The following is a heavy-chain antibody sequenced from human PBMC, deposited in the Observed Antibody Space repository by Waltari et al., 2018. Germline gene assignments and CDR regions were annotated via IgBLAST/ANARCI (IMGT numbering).Heavy chain of an antibody. V-gene: IGHV4-38-2*01. CDR2: IYHSGST. D-gene: IGHD4-17*01. J-gene: IGHJ4*02. CDR1: GYSISSGYY. CDR3: ATTVTPDSMGIDY. Sequence: QVQLQESGPGLVKPSETLSLTCAVSGYSISSGYYWGWLRQPPGKGLEWIGSIYHSGSTYYNPSLKSRVTISVDTSKNQFSLKLSSVTAADTAVYYCATTVTPDSMGIDYWGQGTLVTVSS.